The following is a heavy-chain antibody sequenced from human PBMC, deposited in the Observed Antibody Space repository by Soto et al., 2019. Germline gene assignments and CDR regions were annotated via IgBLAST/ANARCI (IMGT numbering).Heavy chain of an antibody. Sequence: QVQLVESGGGVVQPGRSLRLSCAASGFTFSYYGMHWVRQAPGKGLEWVAVISNDGNNENYADSVKGRFTISRDNSKNTLYLQMNSLRAEDTAVYYCAKDVNAGYSYSWYYYWGQGTLVTVST. CDR1: GFTFSYYG. CDR2: ISNDGNNE. D-gene: IGHD6-13*01. J-gene: IGHJ4*02. V-gene: IGHV3-30*18. CDR3: AKDVNAGYSYSWYYY.